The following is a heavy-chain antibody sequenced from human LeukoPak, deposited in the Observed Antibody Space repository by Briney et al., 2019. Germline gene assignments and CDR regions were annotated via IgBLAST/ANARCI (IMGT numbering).Heavy chain of an antibody. CDR1: GFSLSTSGMC. Sequence: SGPALVQPTQTLTLTCTFSGFSLSTSGMCVSWIRQPPGKALEWLARIDWDDDKYYSTSLKTRLTISKDTSKNQVVLTMTNMDPVDTATYYCARITPAGRQLDYWGQGTLVTVSS. V-gene: IGHV2-70*11. CDR2: IDWDDDK. J-gene: IGHJ4*02. CDR3: ARITPAGRQLDY. D-gene: IGHD6-13*01.